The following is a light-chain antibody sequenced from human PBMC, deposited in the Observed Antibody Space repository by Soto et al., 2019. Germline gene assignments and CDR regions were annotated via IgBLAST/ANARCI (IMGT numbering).Light chain of an antibody. CDR3: QQSYNTPIT. V-gene: IGKV1-39*01. CDR1: QTISTL. Sequence: DIQMTQSPSSLSASVGDTVTITCRAGQTISTLLNWYQQKPGKAPNLLICAASSLQTGVPSRFSGSGSGTNFTLTISSLQPEDFATYYCQQSYNTPITFGQGTRLEI. CDR2: AAS. J-gene: IGKJ5*01.